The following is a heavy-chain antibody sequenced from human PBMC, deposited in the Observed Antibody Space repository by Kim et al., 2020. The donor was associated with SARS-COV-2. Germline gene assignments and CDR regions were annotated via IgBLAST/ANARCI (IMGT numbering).Heavy chain of an antibody. CDR3: ARGAILED. CDR1: GYTFTNSY. J-gene: IGHJ4*02. V-gene: IGHV1-46*01. D-gene: IGHD3-3*01. CDR2: INPSGDGT. Sequence: ASVKVSCKASGYTFTNSYMHWVRQAPGQGLEWMRIINPSGDGTSYAQKFQGRVTITRDSSTSTMYMYLSSLRSDDTAVYYCARGAILEDWGQGTLVIVSS.